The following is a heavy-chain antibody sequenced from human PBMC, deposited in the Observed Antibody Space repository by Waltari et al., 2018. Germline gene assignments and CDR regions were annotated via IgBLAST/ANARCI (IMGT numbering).Heavy chain of an antibody. CDR2: IKEDGSGQ. V-gene: IGHV3-7*04. CDR3: ARAHD. CDR1: GFTFSTTW. J-gene: IGHJ4*02. Sequence: EVQLVDSGGGLVQPGGSLRVSCAASGFTFSTTWMSWVRQAPGKGLEWLASIKEDGSGQYYVDSVKGRFTISRDNAKNSLYLQMNSLRPEDTAVYFCARAHDWGQGTGVTVSS.